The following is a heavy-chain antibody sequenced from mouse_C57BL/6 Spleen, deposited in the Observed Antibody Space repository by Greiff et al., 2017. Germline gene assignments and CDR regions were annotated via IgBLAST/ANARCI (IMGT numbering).Heavy chain of an antibody. CDR1: GYAFSSSW. CDR3: ARSALSQDY. Sequence: QVQLQQSGPELVKPGASVKISCKASGYAFSSSWMNWVKQRPGKGLEWIGRIYPGDGDTNYNGKFKGKATLTADKSSSTAYMQLSSLTSEDSSVYFYARSALSQDYWGQGTSVTVSS. CDR2: IYPGDGDT. V-gene: IGHV1-82*01. J-gene: IGHJ4*01.